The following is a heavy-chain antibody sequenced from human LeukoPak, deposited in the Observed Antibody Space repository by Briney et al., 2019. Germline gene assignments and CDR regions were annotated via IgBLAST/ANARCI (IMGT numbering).Heavy chain of an antibody. CDR2: MYYSGST. Sequence: PSETLSLTCTVSGGSITTYFWSWIRQPPGRGLEWIGYMYYSGSTNSNPSLKSRVTTSVDTSKNQFSLRLSSVTAAETAVYYCARHAIVGGFDLWGRGTLVTVSS. CDR3: ARHAIVGGFDL. D-gene: IGHD1-26*01. J-gene: IGHJ2*01. CDR1: GGSITTYF. V-gene: IGHV4-59*08.